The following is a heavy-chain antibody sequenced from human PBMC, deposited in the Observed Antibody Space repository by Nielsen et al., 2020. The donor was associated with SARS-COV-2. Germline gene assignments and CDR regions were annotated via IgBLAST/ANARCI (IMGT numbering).Heavy chain of an antibody. J-gene: IGHJ6*02. CDR2: INWNGGST. Sequence: GESLKISCAASGFTFDDYGMSWVRQAPGKGLEWVSGINWNGGSTGYADSVKGRFTISRGNAKNSLYLQMNSLRAEDTALYHCASVGYCSGGSCYGYYYGMDVWGQGTTVTVSS. V-gene: IGHV3-20*01. CDR1: GFTFDDYG. CDR3: ASVGYCSGGSCYGYYYGMDV. D-gene: IGHD2-15*01.